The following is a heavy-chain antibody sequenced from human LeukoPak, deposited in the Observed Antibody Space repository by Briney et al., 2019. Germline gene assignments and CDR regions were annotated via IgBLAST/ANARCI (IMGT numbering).Heavy chain of an antibody. D-gene: IGHD6-13*01. V-gene: IGHV1-2*06. Sequence: ASVKVSCKASGYPFTDYYLHWVRQAPGQGLEWMGLINPKSGDTNYAQKFQGRVTMTSDTSISTAYMELSRLRSDDTAVYYCARGLWQQGVFGYWGQGTLVTVSS. CDR1: GYPFTDYY. CDR3: ARGLWQQGVFGY. CDR2: INPKSGDT. J-gene: IGHJ4*02.